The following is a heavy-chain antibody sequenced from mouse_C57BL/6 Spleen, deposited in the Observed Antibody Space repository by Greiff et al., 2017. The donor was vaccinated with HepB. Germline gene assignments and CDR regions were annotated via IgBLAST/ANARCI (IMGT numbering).Heavy chain of an antibody. Sequence: EVQVVESGAELVRPGASVKLSCTASGFNIKDDYMHWVKQRPEQGLEWIGWIDPENGDTEYASKFQGKATITADTSSNTAYLQLSSLTSEDTAVYYCTPYYSNYAGFAYWGQGTLVTVSA. D-gene: IGHD2-5*01. CDR1: GFNIKDDY. CDR2: IDPENGDT. CDR3: TPYYSNYAGFAY. V-gene: IGHV14-4*01. J-gene: IGHJ3*01.